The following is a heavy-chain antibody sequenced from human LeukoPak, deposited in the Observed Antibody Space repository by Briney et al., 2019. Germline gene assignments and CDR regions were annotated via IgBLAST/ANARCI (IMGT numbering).Heavy chain of an antibody. CDR2: INHSGST. J-gene: IGHJ2*01. D-gene: IGHD6-25*01. Sequence: SETLSLTCAVYGGSFSGYYWSWIRQPPGKGLEWIGEINHSGSTNYNPSLKSRVTISVDTSKNQFSLKLSSVTAADTAVYFCASGSNIAAIRYFDLWGRGTLATVSS. V-gene: IGHV4-34*01. CDR3: ASGSNIAAIRYFDL. CDR1: GGSFSGYY.